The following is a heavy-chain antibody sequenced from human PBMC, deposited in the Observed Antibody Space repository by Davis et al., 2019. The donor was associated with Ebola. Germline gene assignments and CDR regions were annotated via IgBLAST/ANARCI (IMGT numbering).Heavy chain of an antibody. J-gene: IGHJ3*02. CDR3: ARDYYGSGTMI. CDR1: GFTFSSYA. V-gene: IGHV3-53*01. Sequence: GESLKISCAASGFTFSSYAMSWVRQAPGKGLEWVSVIYSGGSTYYADSVKGRFTISRDNSKNTLYLQMNSLRAEDTAVYYCARDYYGSGTMIWGQGTMVTVSS. CDR2: IYSGGST. D-gene: IGHD3-10*01.